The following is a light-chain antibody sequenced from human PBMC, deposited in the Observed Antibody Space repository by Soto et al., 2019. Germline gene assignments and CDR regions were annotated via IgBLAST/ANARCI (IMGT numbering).Light chain of an antibody. Sequence: EIVWTQSPVTLSLSPGERSTLSGMAGQSVSSSLAWYQQKPGQAHRLLIYDASNRATGIPARFSGSGSGTDFTITISSLEPEDFAVYYCQQRSNWQVTFGQGTRLEIK. V-gene: IGKV3-11*01. CDR3: QQRSNWQVT. CDR1: QSVSSS. CDR2: DAS. J-gene: IGKJ5*01.